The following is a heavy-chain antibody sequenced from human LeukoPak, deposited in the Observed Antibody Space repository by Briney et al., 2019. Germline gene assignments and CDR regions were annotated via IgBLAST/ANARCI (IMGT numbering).Heavy chain of an antibody. CDR2: ISTYNGNT. CDR1: GYTFTGYG. CDR3: ARGGGPRYYMDV. J-gene: IGHJ6*03. V-gene: IGHV1-18*01. D-gene: IGHD1-14*01. Sequence: ASVDVSCKASGYTFTGYGISWVRQAPGQGLEWMGWISTYNGNTNYAQKLQGRVTMTTDTSTSTAYMELRRLRSDDTAVYYCARGGGPRYYMDVWGKGTTVTVSS.